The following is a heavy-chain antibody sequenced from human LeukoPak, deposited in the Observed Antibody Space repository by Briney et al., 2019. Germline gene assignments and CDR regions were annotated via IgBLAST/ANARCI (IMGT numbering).Heavy chain of an antibody. Sequence: GGSLRLSCAASGFTFSSYSMNWVRQAPGKGLEWVSYISSSSSTIYYADSVKGRFTISRDNAKNSLYLQMNSLRAEDTAVYYCARASSWYHFDCWGQGTLVTVSS. D-gene: IGHD6-13*01. CDR1: GFTFSSYS. CDR3: ARASSWYHFDC. CDR2: ISSSSSTI. V-gene: IGHV3-48*01. J-gene: IGHJ4*02.